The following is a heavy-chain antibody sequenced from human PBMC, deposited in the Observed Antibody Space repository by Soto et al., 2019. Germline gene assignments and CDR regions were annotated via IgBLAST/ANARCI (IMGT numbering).Heavy chain of an antibody. V-gene: IGHV3-33*01. J-gene: IGHJ6*02. CDR3: ARDQLGSSSWYSMDV. D-gene: IGHD6-13*01. Sequence: QVQLVESGGGVVQPGRSLRLSCAASGFTFSSYGMHWVRQAPGKGLEWVAVIWYDGSNKYYADSVKGRFTISRDNSXXTRYLQMNSVRAEDTAVYYCARDQLGSSSWYSMDVWGQGTTVTVSS. CDR1: GFTFSSYG. CDR2: IWYDGSNK.